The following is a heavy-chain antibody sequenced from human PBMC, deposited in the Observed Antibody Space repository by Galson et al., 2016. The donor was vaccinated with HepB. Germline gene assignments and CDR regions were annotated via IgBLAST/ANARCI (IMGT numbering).Heavy chain of an antibody. D-gene: IGHD3-22*01. J-gene: IGHJ4*02. CDR3: AKVIRGYYADY. Sequence: SLRLSCAASGFTFSGSDMTWVRQAPGKGLEWVSTISESGGSTFYADSVRGRFTVSRDNSRSTLYLQMKSLRVEDTAVYYCAKVIRGYYADYWGQGTLVADSS. V-gene: IGHV3-23*01. CDR1: GFTFSGSD. CDR2: ISESGGST.